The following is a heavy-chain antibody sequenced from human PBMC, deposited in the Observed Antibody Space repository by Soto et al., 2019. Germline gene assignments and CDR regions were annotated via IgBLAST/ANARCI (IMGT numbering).Heavy chain of an antibody. CDR2: ISYDGSNK. Sequence: QVQLVESGGGVVQPGRSLRLSCAASGFTFSSYGMHWVRQAPGKGLEWVAVISYDGSNKYYADSVKGRFTISRDNSKNPLYLPMNSLRAEDTAVYYCATGDIVVVPAAIFYWGQGTLVTVSS. CDR1: GFTFSSYG. V-gene: IGHV3-30*03. D-gene: IGHD2-2*01. J-gene: IGHJ4*02. CDR3: ATGDIVVVPAAIFY.